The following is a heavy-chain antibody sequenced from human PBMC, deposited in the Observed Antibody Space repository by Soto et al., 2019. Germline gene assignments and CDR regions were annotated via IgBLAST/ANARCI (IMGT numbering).Heavy chain of an antibody. D-gene: IGHD3-22*01. V-gene: IGHV4-31*03. CDR3: ARDGDAVPSKKDSSGDTDAFDI. Sequence: QVQLQESGPGLVKPSQTLSLTCTVSGGSISSGGYYWSWIRQHPGKGLEWIGYIYYSGSTYYNPSLKSRVTISVDTSKNQFSLKLSSVTAADTAVYYCARDGDAVPSKKDSSGDTDAFDIWGQGTMVTVSS. J-gene: IGHJ3*02. CDR2: IYYSGST. CDR1: GGSISSGGYY.